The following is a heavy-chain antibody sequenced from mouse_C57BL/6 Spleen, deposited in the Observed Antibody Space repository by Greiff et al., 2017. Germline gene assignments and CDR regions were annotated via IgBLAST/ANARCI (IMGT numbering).Heavy chain of an antibody. Sequence: QVQLQQPGAELMKPGASVKLSCKASGYTFTGYWIDWVKQRPGHGLEWIGDIFPGSGSTNYNEKFKGKATFTADTSSNTAYMQLSSLTTEDSAIYYAARRDYSGSSLAYWGQGTMVTVSA. CDR2: IFPGSGST. CDR3: ARRDYSGSSLAY. J-gene: IGHJ3*01. D-gene: IGHD1-3*01. CDR1: GYTFTGYW. V-gene: IGHV1-9*01.